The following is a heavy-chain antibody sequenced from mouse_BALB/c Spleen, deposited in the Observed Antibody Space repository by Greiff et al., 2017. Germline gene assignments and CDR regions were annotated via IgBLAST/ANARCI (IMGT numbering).Heavy chain of an antibody. D-gene: IGHD1-1*01. CDR1: GFSLTGYG. J-gene: IGHJ1*01. V-gene: IGHV2-6-7*01. CDR2: IWGDGST. CDR3: ARDFGRNYGSSYWYFDV. Sequence: VQRVESGPGLVAPSQSLSITCTVSGFSLTGYGVNWVRQPPGKGLEWLGMIWGDGSTDYNSALKSRLSISKDNSKSQVFLKMNSLQTDDTARYYCARDFGRNYGSSYWYFDVWGAGTTVTVSS.